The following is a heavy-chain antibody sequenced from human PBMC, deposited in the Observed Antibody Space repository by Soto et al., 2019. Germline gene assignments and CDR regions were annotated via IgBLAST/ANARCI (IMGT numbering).Heavy chain of an antibody. CDR3: ARDEGAAAARDYYYGMDV. Sequence: QVQLVQSGAEVKKPGSSVKVSCKASGGTFSSYTISWVRQAPGQGLEWMGRIIPILGIANYAQKFQGRVTITADKSTSTAYMELSSLRSEDTAVYYCARDEGAAAARDYYYGMDVWGQGTTVTVSS. CDR1: GGTFSSYT. V-gene: IGHV1-69*08. CDR2: IIPILGIA. J-gene: IGHJ6*02. D-gene: IGHD2-2*01.